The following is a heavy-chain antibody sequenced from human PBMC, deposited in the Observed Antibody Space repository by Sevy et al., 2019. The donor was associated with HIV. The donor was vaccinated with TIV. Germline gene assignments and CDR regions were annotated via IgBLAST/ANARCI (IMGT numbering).Heavy chain of an antibody. Sequence: ASVKVSCKASGGTFISYTISWVRQAPGQGLEWMGGIIPIFGTANYAQKFQGRVTITADESTSTAYMELSSLRSEDTAVHYCARIGTGTKDYDFWSGYNYYYYGMDVWGQGTTVTVSS. J-gene: IGHJ6*02. D-gene: IGHD3-3*01. CDR3: ARIGTGTKDYDFWSGYNYYYYGMDV. CDR1: GGTFISYT. V-gene: IGHV1-69*13. CDR2: IIPIFGTA.